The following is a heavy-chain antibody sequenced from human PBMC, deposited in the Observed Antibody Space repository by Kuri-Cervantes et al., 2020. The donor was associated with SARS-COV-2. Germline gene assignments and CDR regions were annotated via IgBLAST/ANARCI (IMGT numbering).Heavy chain of an antibody. CDR1: GYTLTELS. J-gene: IGHJ4*02. Sequence: ASVKVSCKVSGYTLTELSMHWVRQAPGEGLEWMGGFDPEDGETIYAQKFQGRVTITADESTSTAYMELSSLRSEDTAVYYCASAWVGDEYYFDYWGQGTLVTVSS. CDR2: FDPEDGET. V-gene: IGHV1-24*01. CDR3: ASAWVGDEYYFDY. D-gene: IGHD4-17*01.